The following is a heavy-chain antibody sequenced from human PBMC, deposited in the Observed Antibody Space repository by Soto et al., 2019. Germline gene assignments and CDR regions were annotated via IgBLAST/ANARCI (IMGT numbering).Heavy chain of an antibody. CDR3: ASGARFATVGEEYNWFDP. Sequence: ASVKVSCKASGGTFSSYAISWVRQAPGQGLEWMGGIIPIFGTANYAQKFQGRVTITADESTSTAYMELSSLRSEDTAVYYCASGARFATVGEEYNWFDPWGQGTLVTVSS. D-gene: IGHD3-16*01. V-gene: IGHV1-69*13. CDR2: IIPIFGTA. J-gene: IGHJ5*02. CDR1: GGTFSSYA.